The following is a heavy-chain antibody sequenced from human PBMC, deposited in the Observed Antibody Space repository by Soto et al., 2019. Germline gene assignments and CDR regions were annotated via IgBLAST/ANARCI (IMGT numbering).Heavy chain of an antibody. CDR1: GFTFSSYA. Sequence: GGSLRLSCAASGFTFSSYAMHWVRQAPGKGLEYVSAISSNGGSTYYANSVKGRFTISRDNSKNTLYLQMGSLRAEDMAVYCCARGTIFGVVSESDYWGQGTLVTVSS. CDR3: ARGTIFGVVSESDY. J-gene: IGHJ4*02. D-gene: IGHD3-3*01. V-gene: IGHV3-64*01. CDR2: ISSNGGST.